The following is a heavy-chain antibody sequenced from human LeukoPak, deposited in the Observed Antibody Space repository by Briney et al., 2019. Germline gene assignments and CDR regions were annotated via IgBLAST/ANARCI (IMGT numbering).Heavy chain of an antibody. CDR3: AREYSSNRAFDI. D-gene: IGHD6-13*01. CDR2: IIPIFGTA. CDR1: GGTFSSYA. Sequence: GASVKVSCKASGGTFSSYAISWVRQAPGQGLEWMGGIIPIFGTANYAQKFQGRVTITTDESTSTAYMELSSLRSEDTAVYYCAREYSSNRAFDIWGQGTMVTVPS. J-gene: IGHJ3*02. V-gene: IGHV1-69*05.